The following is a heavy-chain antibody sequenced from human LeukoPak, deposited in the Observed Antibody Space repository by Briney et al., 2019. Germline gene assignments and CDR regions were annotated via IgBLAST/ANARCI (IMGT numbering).Heavy chain of an antibody. CDR1: GGTFSSYA. Sequence: ASVKVSCKASGGTFSSYAISWVRQAPGQGLEWMGWISAYNGNTNYAQKLQGRVTMTTDTSTSTAYMELRSLRSDDTAVYYCARDLKGRYYDSSGYSAWGQGTLVTVSS. V-gene: IGHV1-18*01. CDR2: ISAYNGNT. J-gene: IGHJ5*02. CDR3: ARDLKGRYYDSSGYSA. D-gene: IGHD3-22*01.